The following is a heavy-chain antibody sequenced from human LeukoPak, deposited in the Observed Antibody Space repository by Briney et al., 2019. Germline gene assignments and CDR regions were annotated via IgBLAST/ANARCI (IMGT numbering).Heavy chain of an antibody. Sequence: GGSLRLSCAASGFTFSSYAMHWVRQAPGKGLEYVSAISSNGGSTYYANSVKGRFTISRDNSKNTLYLQMGSLRAEDMAVYYCARDGLRWELLYYFDYWGQGTLVTVSS. D-gene: IGHD1-26*01. CDR2: ISSNGGST. V-gene: IGHV3-64*01. J-gene: IGHJ4*02. CDR3: ARDGLRWELLYYFDY. CDR1: GFTFSSYA.